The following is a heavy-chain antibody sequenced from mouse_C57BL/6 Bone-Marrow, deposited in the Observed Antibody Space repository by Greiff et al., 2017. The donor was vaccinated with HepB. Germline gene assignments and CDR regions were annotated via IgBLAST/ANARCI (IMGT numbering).Heavy chain of an antibody. CDR3: ARDSSGYPWFAY. Sequence: VQLQQSGSELRSPGSSVKLSCKDFDSEVFPIAYMSWVRQKPGHGFEWIGGILPSIGRTIYGEKFEDKATLDADTLSNTAYLELNSLTSEDSAIYYCARDSSGYPWFAYWGQGTLVTVSA. D-gene: IGHD3-2*02. CDR2: ILPSIGRT. J-gene: IGHJ3*01. V-gene: IGHV15-2*01. CDR1: DSEVFPIAY.